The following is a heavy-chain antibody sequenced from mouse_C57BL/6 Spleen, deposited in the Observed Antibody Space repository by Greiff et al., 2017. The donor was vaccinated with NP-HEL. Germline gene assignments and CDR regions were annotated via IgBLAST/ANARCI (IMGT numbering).Heavy chain of an antibody. Sequence: QVQLQQSGPELVKPGASVKISCKASGYSFTSYYIHWVKQRPGQGLEWIGWIYPGSGNTKYNEKFKGKATLTADTSSSTAYMQLSSLTSEDSAVYYCAVGYDYAMDYWGQGTSVTVSS. V-gene: IGHV1-66*01. CDR2: IYPGSGNT. CDR3: AVGYDYAMDY. D-gene: IGHD1-2*01. CDR1: GYSFTSYY. J-gene: IGHJ4*01.